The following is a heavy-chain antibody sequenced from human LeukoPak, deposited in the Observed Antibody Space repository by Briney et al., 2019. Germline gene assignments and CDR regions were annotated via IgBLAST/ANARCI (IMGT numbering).Heavy chain of an antibody. Sequence: PGGSLRLSCAASGFTFSSYGMHWVRQTPGKGREGVAVIWSDGSNKYYADSVKGRFTISRDNSKNTLYLQMNSLRAEDTAVHYCARGSGSFSGGFDYWGQGTLVTVSS. J-gene: IGHJ4*02. CDR2: IWSDGSNK. D-gene: IGHD1-26*01. CDR1: GFTFSSYG. CDR3: ARGSGSFSGGFDY. V-gene: IGHV3-33*01.